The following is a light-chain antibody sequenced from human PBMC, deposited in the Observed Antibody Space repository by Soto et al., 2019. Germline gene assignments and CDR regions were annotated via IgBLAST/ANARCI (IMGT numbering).Light chain of an antibody. CDR3: QTWGTGLLV. V-gene: IGLV4-69*01. CDR1: SGHSSYA. Sequence: QAVVTQSPSASASLGASVKLTCTLSSGHSSYAIAWHQQQPEKGPRYLMKLNSDGSHSKGDGIPDRFSGSSSGAERYLNISSLQSEDEADYYCQTWGTGLLVFGGGTKVTVL. J-gene: IGLJ3*02. CDR2: LNSDGSH.